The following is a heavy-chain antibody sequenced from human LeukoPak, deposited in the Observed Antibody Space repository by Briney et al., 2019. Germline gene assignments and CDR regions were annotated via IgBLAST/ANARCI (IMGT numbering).Heavy chain of an antibody. CDR1: GYSISSGYY. D-gene: IGHD3-10*01. Sequence: SETLSLTCTVSGYSISSGYYWGWIRQPPGKGLEWIGSIYHSGSTYYNPSLKSRVTISVDTSKNQFSLKLSSVTAADTAVYYCARDLITMVRGFFIWGQGTLVTVSS. J-gene: IGHJ4*02. CDR2: IYHSGST. V-gene: IGHV4-38-2*02. CDR3: ARDLITMVRGFFI.